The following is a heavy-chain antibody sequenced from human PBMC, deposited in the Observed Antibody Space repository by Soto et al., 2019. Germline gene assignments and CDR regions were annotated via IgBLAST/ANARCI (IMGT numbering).Heavy chain of an antibody. CDR1: GGSISSYY. CDR2: IYYSGST. Sequence: QVQLQESGPGLVKPSENLSLTCTVSGGSISSYYWSWIRQPPGKGLEWIGYIYYSGSTNYNPSLKRRVTISVDTSKNQFSLKLSSVTAADTAVYYCARVSGSGKNDYWGQGTLVTVSS. J-gene: IGHJ4*02. CDR3: ARVSGSGKNDY. D-gene: IGHD3-10*01. V-gene: IGHV4-59*01.